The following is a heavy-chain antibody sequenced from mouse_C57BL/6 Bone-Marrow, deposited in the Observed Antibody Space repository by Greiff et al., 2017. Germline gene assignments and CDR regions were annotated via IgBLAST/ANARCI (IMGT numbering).Heavy chain of an antibody. D-gene: IGHD1-1*01. CDR1: GFNIKDYY. CDR2: IDPEDGDT. J-gene: IGHJ3*01. V-gene: IGHV14-1*01. Sequence: VQLQQSGAELVRPGASVKLSCTASGFNIKDYYMHWVKQRPEQGLEWIGRIDPEDGDTEYAPKFQGKATMTADTSSNTAYLQLSSLTSEDTAVYYCTTEYYGSSYEGFAYWGQGTLVTVSA. CDR3: TTEYYGSSYEGFAY.